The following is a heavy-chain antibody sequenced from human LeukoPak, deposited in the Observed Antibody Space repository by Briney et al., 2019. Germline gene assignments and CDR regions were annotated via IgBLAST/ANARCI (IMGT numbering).Heavy chain of an antibody. J-gene: IGHJ4*02. CDR2: ISGSGGAS. V-gene: IGHV3-23*01. CDR3: ARGGVDYYGSGTYYLMYYFDH. D-gene: IGHD3-10*01. CDR1: GFTFSTYG. Sequence: GGPLRLSCAASGFTFSTYGMSWVRQAPGKGLEWVSGISGSGGASYYADSVKGRFTISRDDSHNTLYLQMNSLRAEDTAVYFCARGGVDYYGSGTYYLMYYFDHWGQGALVTVSS.